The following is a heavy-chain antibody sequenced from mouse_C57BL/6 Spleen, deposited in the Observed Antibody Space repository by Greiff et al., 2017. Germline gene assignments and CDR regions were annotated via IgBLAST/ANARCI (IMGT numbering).Heavy chain of an antibody. D-gene: IGHD1-1*01. Sequence: QVQLQQSGAELVKPGASVKLSCKASGYTFTSYWMHWVKQRPGQGLEWIGMIHPNSGSTNYNEKFKSKATLTVDKSSSTAYMQLSSLTSEDSAVYYCARSLLDYGSSYLYAMDYWGQGTSVTVSS. CDR3: ARSLLDYGSSYLYAMDY. CDR1: GYTFTSYW. V-gene: IGHV1-64*01. CDR2: IHPNSGST. J-gene: IGHJ4*01.